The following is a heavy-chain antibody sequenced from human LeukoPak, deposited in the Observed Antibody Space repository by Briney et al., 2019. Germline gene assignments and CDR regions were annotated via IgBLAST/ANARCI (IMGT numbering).Heavy chain of an antibody. J-gene: IGHJ5*02. V-gene: IGHV3-48*01. CDR1: GFTFSSYS. CDR3: AKIPTGTTVIGWFDP. D-gene: IGHD1-1*01. CDR2: ISSSSSTI. Sequence: GGSLRLSCAASGFTFSSYSMNWVRQAPGKGLEWVSYISSSSSTIYYADSVKGRFTISRDNAKNTLYLQMNSLRAEDTAVYYCAKIPTGTTVIGWFDPWGRGTLVTVSS.